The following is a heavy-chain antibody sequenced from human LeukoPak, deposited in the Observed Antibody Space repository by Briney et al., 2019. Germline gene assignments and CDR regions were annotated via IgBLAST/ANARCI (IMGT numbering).Heavy chain of an antibody. D-gene: IGHD3-10*01. CDR3: ASVRRGFGESSKYYSYYYMDV. CDR1: GGSISSSSYY. CDR2: IYYSGST. Sequence: SETLSLTCTVSGGSISSSSYYWGWIRQPPGKGLEWIGNIYYSGSTYCNPSLKSRVTISVDTSKNQFSLKLSAATAADTAVYCASVRRGFGESSKYYSYYYMDVWGNGTTVTISS. J-gene: IGHJ6*03. V-gene: IGHV4-39*01.